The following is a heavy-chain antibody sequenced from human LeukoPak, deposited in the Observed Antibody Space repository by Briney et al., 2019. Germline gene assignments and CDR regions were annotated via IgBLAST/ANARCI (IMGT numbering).Heavy chain of an antibody. Sequence: GGSLRLSCVASGFTLSDSWMHWVRQAPGKGLVWVSRIRADGINTSYADSVKGRFSISRDNAKNTLYLQMNSLRAEHTAVYYGARWDYGGNSDGGYWGQGTLVTVSS. J-gene: IGHJ4*02. D-gene: IGHD4-23*01. CDR3: ARWDYGGNSDGGY. V-gene: IGHV3-74*01. CDR2: IRADGINT. CDR1: GFTLSDSW.